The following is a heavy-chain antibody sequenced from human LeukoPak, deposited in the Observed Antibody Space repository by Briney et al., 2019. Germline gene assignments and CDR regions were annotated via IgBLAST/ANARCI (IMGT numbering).Heavy chain of an antibody. J-gene: IGHJ5*02. V-gene: IGHV1-8*01. CDR3: ARVEHYDGDNWFDP. D-gene: IGHD3-22*01. CDR1: GYTFTSYD. Sequence: ASVKVSCKASGYTFTSYDINWVRQATGQGLEWMGWMNPKSGNTGYAQKFQGRVTMTRNTSISTAYMELSSLRSEDTAVYYWARVEHYDGDNWFDPWGQGTLVTVSS. CDR2: MNPKSGNT.